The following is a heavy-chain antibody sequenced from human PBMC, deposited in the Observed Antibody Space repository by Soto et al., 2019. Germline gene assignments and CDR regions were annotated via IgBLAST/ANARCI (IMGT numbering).Heavy chain of an antibody. D-gene: IGHD3-22*01. CDR1: GGSISSGGYY. V-gene: IGHV4-31*03. CDR3: ARMVAGFYYDGSGYPNWFDP. CDR2: IYYSGST. Sequence: KPSETLSLTCTVSGGSISSGGYYWSWIRQHPGKGLEWIGYIYYSGSTYYNPSLKSRVTISVDTSKNQFSLKLSSVTAADTAVYYCARMVAGFYYDGSGYPNWFDPWGQGTLVTVSS. J-gene: IGHJ5*02.